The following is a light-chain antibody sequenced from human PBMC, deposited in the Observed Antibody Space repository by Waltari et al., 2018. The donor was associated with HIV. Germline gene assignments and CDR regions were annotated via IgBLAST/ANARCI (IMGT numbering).Light chain of an antibody. Sequence: EIVLTQSPGTLSLSPGERATLSCRASQSVSSSYLAWYQQKPGQAPRLLIYGASSRATGIPVRFSGSGSGTDFTLTISRLEPEDFAVYDCQQYGSSPPKTFGQGTKVEI. J-gene: IGKJ1*01. CDR2: GAS. CDR3: QQYGSSPPKT. CDR1: QSVSSSY. V-gene: IGKV3-20*01.